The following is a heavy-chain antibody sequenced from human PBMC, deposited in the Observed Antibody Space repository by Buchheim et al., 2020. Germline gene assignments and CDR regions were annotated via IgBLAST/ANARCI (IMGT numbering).Heavy chain of an antibody. J-gene: IGHJ5*02. D-gene: IGHD2-21*01. Sequence: EVQLVESGGGLVKPGESLRLSCAASGFTFRSYSMNWVRQAPGKGLEWVSSISGSSNYIYYADSVKGRFTISRDNAKNSLYLQMYSLRAEDTAVYYCARDGGGDYYSFLVWFDPWGQGT. CDR1: GFTFRSYS. CDR3: ARDGGGDYYSFLVWFDP. V-gene: IGHV3-21*01. CDR2: ISGSSNYI.